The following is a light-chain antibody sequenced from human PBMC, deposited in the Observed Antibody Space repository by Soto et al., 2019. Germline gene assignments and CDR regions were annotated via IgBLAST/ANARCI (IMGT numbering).Light chain of an antibody. J-gene: IGLJ1*01. CDR3: TSFAPGRVYV. CDR2: EVS. CDR1: SSDIGAYDY. V-gene: IGLV2-14*03. Sequence: QSVLTQPPSVSGAPGQRVTISCSGASSDIGAYDYVSRYHQHPGRAPKLIIYEVSHRFSGLSYRFSGSKSGNTASLTISGLQADDDGDYYCTSFAPGRVYVFGSGTKVTVL.